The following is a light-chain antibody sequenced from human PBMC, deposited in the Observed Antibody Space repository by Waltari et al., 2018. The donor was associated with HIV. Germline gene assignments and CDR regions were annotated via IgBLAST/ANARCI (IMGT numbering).Light chain of an antibody. V-gene: IGKV3-20*01. CDR3: QHYDDSPQKFT. CDR2: YAS. J-gene: IGKJ3*01. CDR1: QSVRIDS. Sequence: EIVLTQSPGTLSLSPREREPLPCRTSQSVRIDSLTWYQQKPGQAPRLLIYYASSSATGIPDRFTGSGSGTDFTLTISRLEPEDFAVYYCQHYDDSPQKFTFGPGTKVDMK.